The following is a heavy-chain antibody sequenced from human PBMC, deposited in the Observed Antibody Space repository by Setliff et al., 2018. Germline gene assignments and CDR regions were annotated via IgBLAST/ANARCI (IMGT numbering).Heavy chain of an antibody. D-gene: IGHD4-17*01. Sequence: ASVKVSCKASGHTFTSYAMHWVRQAPGQRLEWMGWINAGNGNTKYSQKFQGRVTITRDTSASTAYMELSSLRSEDTAVYYCARVAYGDYGGVDYWGQGTLVTVSS. CDR1: GHTFTSYA. V-gene: IGHV1-3*01. CDR3: ARVAYGDYGGVDY. CDR2: INAGNGNT. J-gene: IGHJ4*02.